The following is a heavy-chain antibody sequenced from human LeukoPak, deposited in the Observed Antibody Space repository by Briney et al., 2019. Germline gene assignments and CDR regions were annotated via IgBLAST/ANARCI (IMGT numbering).Heavy chain of an antibody. J-gene: IGHJ4*02. D-gene: IGHD4-23*01. CDR1: GDSISSSDYY. CDR3: ARDGNYYFDY. CDR2: IYYSGST. Sequence: SQTLSLTCTVSGDSISSSDYYWRWLRQYPGKGLEWIGYIYYSGSTYYNPSLKSRVTISVDTSKNQFSLRLSSVTAADTAVYYCARDGNYYFDYWGQGTLVTVSS. V-gene: IGHV4-31*03.